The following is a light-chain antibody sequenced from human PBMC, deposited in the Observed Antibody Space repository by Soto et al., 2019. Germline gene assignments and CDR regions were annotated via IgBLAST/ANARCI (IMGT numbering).Light chain of an antibody. CDR3: CSYAGSYTWV. CDR2: DVS. Sequence: QSALTQPRSVSGSPGQSVTISCTGTSSDVGDYNYVSWYQQHPGKASKLMIYDVSERPSGVPDRFSGSKSGNTASLTISGLQAEDEADYYCCSYAGSYTWVFGGGTKLTVL. J-gene: IGLJ3*02. CDR1: SSDVGDYNY. V-gene: IGLV2-11*01.